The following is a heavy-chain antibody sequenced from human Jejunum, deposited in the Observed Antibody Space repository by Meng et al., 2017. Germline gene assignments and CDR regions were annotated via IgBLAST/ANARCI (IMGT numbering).Heavy chain of an antibody. CDR2: VSSSGTVI. CDR1: GFTFSDSY. J-gene: IGHJ4*02. D-gene: IGHD2-2*01. CDR3: AGGGIVAVRAAADY. V-gene: IGHV3-11*01. Sequence: GGSLRLSCAVSGFTFSDSYMSWIRQAPGKGLEWVSYVSSSGTVIYHADSVKGRFTISRDNAKNSVYLQMNSLRAEDTAIYYCAGGGIVAVRAAADYWGQGTGVTVSS.